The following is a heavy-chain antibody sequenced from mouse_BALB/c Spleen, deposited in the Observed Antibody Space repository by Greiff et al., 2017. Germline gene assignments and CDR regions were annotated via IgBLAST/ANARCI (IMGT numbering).Heavy chain of an antibody. CDR1: GYTFTDYA. Sequence: QVQLKESGAELVRPGVSVKISCKGSGYTFTDYAMHWVKQSHAKSLEWIGVISTYYGDASYNQKFKGKATMTVDKSSSTAYMELARLTSEDSAIYYCARSDLLWLRHAMDYWGQGTSVTVSS. CDR2: ISTYYGDA. D-gene: IGHD2-9*01. V-gene: IGHV1S137*01. J-gene: IGHJ4*01. CDR3: ARSDLLWLRHAMDY.